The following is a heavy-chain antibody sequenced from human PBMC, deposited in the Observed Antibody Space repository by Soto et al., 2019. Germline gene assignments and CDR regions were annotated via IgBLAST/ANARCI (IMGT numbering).Heavy chain of an antibody. CDR1: GFTFSSYG. CDR2: IWYDGSNK. Sequence: PGSSLKISCAASGFTFSSYGMHWVRQAPGKGLEWVAVIWYDGSNKYYADSVKGRFTISRDNSKNTLYLQMNSLRAEDTAVYYCARDLSSYYYYYGMDVWGQGTTVTVSS. CDR3: ARDLSSYYYYYGMDV. V-gene: IGHV3-33*01. J-gene: IGHJ6*02.